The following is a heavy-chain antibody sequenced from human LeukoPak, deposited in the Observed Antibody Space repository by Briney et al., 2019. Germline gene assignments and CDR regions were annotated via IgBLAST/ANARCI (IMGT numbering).Heavy chain of an antibody. J-gene: IGHJ6*03. CDR1: GYTFTSYD. V-gene: IGHV1-8*01. Sequence: GASVKVSCKASGYTFTSYDINWVRQATGQGLEWMGWMNPNSGNTGYAQKFQGRVTMTRNTSISTAYMELSSLRSEDTAVYYCARGGYYYGSGSYFLGFKPYCYKDVWGKGITVTVSS. CDR3: ARGGYYYGSGSYFLGFKPYCYKDV. CDR2: MNPNSGNT. D-gene: IGHD3-10*01.